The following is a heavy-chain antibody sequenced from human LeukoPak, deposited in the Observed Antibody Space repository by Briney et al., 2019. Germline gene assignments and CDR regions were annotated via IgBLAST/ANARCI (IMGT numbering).Heavy chain of an antibody. V-gene: IGHV1-3*01. Sequence: ASVKVSCKASGYTFTSYYMHWVSQAPGQRLEWMGWINAGNGNTKYSQKFQGRVTITRDTSASTAYMELSSLRSEDTAVYYCARCAVDCSSTSCYRYYYYYGMDVWGQGTTVTVSS. J-gene: IGHJ6*02. CDR1: GYTFTSYY. D-gene: IGHD2-2*01. CDR2: INAGNGNT. CDR3: ARCAVDCSSTSCYRYYYYYGMDV.